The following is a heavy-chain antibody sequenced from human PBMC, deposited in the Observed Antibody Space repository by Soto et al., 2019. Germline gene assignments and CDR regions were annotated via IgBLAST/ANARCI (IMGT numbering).Heavy chain of an antibody. D-gene: IGHD3-22*01. CDR1: GGSISSGDYY. CDR2: IYYSGST. V-gene: IGHV4-30-4*01. Sequence: SETLSLTCTVSGGSISSGDYYWSWIRQPPGKGLEWIGYIYYSGSTYYNPSLKSRVTISVDTSKNQFSPKLSSVTAADTAVYYCGRDSTMRTYGMDVWGQGTTVTVSS. J-gene: IGHJ6*02. CDR3: GRDSTMRTYGMDV.